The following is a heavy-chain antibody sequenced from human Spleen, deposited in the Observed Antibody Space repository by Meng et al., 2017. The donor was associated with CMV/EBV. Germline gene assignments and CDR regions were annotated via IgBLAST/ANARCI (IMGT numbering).Heavy chain of an antibody. D-gene: IGHD6-6*01. J-gene: IGHJ5*02. CDR1: AFKFEDYV. CDR2: ISWDESRT. CDR3: GRDMDVYTRSSPWFDP. V-gene: IGHV3-43*01. Sequence: GESLKISCAASAFKFEDYVMHWVRQPPGKGLEWVSLISWDESRTYSAESVKGRFTISRDNSRNTLYLQLRGLRTEDTAVYYCGRDMDVYTRSSPWFDPWGQGALVTVSS.